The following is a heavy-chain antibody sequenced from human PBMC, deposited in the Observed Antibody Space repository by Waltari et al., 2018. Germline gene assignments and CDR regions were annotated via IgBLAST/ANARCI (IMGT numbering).Heavy chain of an antibody. CDR1: GSTFSSYW. J-gene: IGHJ4*02. V-gene: IGHV3-74*01. CDR3: ARDHSF. D-gene: IGHD3-16*02. Sequence: EVQVVESGGGLVQPGGSLRLSCAASGSTFSSYWMHWVRQAPGKGLVLVSRINRDGSVINYADSVKGRFTISRDSAKNTFYLQMNSLSAEDTAVYYCARDHSFWGQGTLVTVSS. CDR2: INRDGSVI.